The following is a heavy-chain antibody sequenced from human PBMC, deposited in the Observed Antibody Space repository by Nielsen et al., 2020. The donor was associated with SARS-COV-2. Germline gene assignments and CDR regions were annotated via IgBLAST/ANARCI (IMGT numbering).Heavy chain of an antibody. V-gene: IGHV3-15*04. CDR3: TTDPRVTIFGVVIISGDY. J-gene: IGHJ4*02. Sequence: GESLKISCAASGFTFSNAWMSWVRQAPGKGLEWVGRIESKTDGGTTDYAAPVKGRFTISRDDSTNTLYPQMKSLKTEDTAVYYCTTDPRVTIFGVVIISGDYWGQGTLVTVSS. CDR1: GFTFSNAW. D-gene: IGHD3-3*01. CDR2: IESKTDGGTT.